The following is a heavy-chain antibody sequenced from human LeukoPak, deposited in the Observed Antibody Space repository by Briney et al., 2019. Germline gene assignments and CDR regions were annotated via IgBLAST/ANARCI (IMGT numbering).Heavy chain of an antibody. Sequence: SETLSLTCAVSGDSISSTNCWSWVRQPPGKGLEWIGEIYHSGSTNYNPSLKSRVTISVDKSKNQLSLKLSSVTAADTAVYYCARTYYYDSSGPYYWGQGTLVTVSS. V-gene: IGHV4-4*02. CDR1: GDSISSTNC. CDR2: IYHSGST. D-gene: IGHD3-22*01. CDR3: ARTYYYDSSGPYY. J-gene: IGHJ4*02.